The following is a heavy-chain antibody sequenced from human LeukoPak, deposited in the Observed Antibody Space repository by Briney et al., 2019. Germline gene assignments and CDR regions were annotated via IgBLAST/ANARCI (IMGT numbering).Heavy chain of an antibody. CDR1: GGSISSYY. D-gene: IGHD5-12*01. CDR3: AREWPKNWFDP. V-gene: IGHV4-59*13. J-gene: IGHJ5*02. CDR2: IYYSGST. Sequence: PSETLSLTCTVSGGSISSYYWSWIRQPPGKGLEWIGYIYYSGSTNYNPSLQSRVTISVDTSKNQFSLKLSSVTAADTAVYYCAREWPKNWFDPWGQGTLVTVSS.